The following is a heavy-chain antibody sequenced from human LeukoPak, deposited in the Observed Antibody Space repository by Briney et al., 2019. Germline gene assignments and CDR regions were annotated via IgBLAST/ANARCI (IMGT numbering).Heavy chain of an antibody. Sequence: GGSLRLSCAASGFSFSNYGMHWVRQAPGKGLEWVAVIWSDGSNQYYTDSVKGRFTISRDKSKNTLYLQMNSLRAGDTAVYYCARTYNIRYFDSWGQGTLVTVSS. V-gene: IGHV3-33*01. CDR2: IWSDGSNQ. CDR1: GFSFSNYG. CDR3: ARTYNIRYFDS. D-gene: IGHD3-9*01. J-gene: IGHJ4*02.